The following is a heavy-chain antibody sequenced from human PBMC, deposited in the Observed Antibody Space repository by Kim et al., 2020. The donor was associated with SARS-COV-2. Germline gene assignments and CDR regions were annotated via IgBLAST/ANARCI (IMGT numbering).Heavy chain of an antibody. J-gene: IGHJ6*02. CDR1: GFTFSNSW. D-gene: IGHD3-22*01. CDR3: TTDTLVTYYYDSSGYYNYGMDV. V-gene: IGHV3-15*01. Sequence: GGSLRLSCAASGFTFSNSWMSWVRQAPGKGLEWVGRIKNKTDGGTTDDAVPGKVRFTISIDDSKNTLYLQMNSLKTHDTAVYYCTTDTLVTYYYDSSGYYNYGMDVWGQVTALTVSS. CDR2: IKNKTDGGTT.